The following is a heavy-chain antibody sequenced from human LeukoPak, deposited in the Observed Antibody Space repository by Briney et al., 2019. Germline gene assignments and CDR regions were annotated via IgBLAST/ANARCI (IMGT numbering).Heavy chain of an antibody. CDR3: AGASSDGVIIDATSFDL. Sequence: GGSLRLSCAVSGFIGSDGYMSWVRQAPGKGLEWLSVIYRGGATYYADSVRGRFTISRDSSKSAWHLQLSSLRAEDTAVYYCAGASSDGVIIDATSFDLWGQGTLVIVSS. D-gene: IGHD2-15*01. CDR2: IYRGGAT. CDR1: GFIGSDGY. J-gene: IGHJ4*02. V-gene: IGHV3-66*01.